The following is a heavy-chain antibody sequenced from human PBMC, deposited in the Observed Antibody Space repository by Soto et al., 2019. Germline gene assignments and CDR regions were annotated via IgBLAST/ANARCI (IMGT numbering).Heavy chain of an antibody. CDR2: IIPIFGTA. J-gene: IGHJ6*02. CDR3: ARRTVARDYYYYGMDV. D-gene: IGHD4-17*01. Sequence: SVKVSCKASGGTFSSYAISWVRQAPGQGLEWMGGIIPIFGTANYAQKFQGRVTITADESTSTAYMELSSLRSEDTAVYYCARRTVARDYYYYGMDVWGQGTTVTVSS. CDR1: GGTFSSYA. V-gene: IGHV1-69*13.